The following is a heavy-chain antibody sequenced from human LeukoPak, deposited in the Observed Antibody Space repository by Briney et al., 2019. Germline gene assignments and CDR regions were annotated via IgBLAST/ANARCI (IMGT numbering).Heavy chain of an antibody. V-gene: IGHV1-69*05. CDR1: GGTFSSYA. D-gene: IGHD3-16*01. J-gene: IGHJ3*02. CDR2: IIPIFGTA. Sequence: SVKVSCKASGGTFSSYAISWVRQAPGQGLEWMGGIIPIFGTANYAQKFQGRVTITTDESTSTAYMELSSLRSEDTAVYYCARDGGRGRSLVFDIWGQGTMVTVSS. CDR3: ARDGGRGRSLVFDI.